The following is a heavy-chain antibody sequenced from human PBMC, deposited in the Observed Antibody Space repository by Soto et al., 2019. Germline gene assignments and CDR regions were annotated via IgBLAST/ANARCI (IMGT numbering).Heavy chain of an antibody. J-gene: IGHJ6*02. CDR3: ATQAAAGTSYYYYGMDV. V-gene: IGHV1-69*12. CDR2: IIPIFGTA. Sequence: QVQLVQSGAEVKKPGSSVKVSCKASGGTFSSYAISWVRQAPGQGLEWMGGIIPIFGTANYAQKFQGRVTITEDESTSTAYMELSSLRSEDTAVYYCATQAAAGTSYYYYGMDVWGQGTTVTVSS. CDR1: GGTFSSYA. D-gene: IGHD6-13*01.